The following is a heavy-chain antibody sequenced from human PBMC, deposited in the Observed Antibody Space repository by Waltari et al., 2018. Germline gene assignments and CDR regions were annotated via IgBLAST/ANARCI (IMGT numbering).Heavy chain of an antibody. V-gene: IGHV4-59*01. Sequence: QVQLQESGPGLVKPSETLSLTCPVSGDSCTSYYWNWIRQPPGKGLEWIAYIYHSGSTTYNPSLKSRVTLSIDMSKNQFSLNLTSVTAADTAVYYCARGNAFDFWGQGTLVTVSS. CDR3: ARGNAFDF. J-gene: IGHJ3*01. CDR2: IYHSGST. CDR1: GDSCTSYY.